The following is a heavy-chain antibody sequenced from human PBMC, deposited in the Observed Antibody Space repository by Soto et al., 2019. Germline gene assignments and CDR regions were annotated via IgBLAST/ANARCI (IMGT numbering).Heavy chain of an antibody. CDR3: ASEVYYYGTTSYPDY. CDR2: ISGSGGST. J-gene: IGHJ4*02. Sequence: GGSLRLSCAASGFTFSSYAMTWVRQAPGKGLEWVSAISGSGGSTYYADSVKGRFTSSRDNSKNTLYLQMNSLRAEDTAVYYCASEVYYYGTTSYPDYRGPAPLLTGSS. D-gene: IGHD3-10*01. CDR1: GFTFSSYA. V-gene: IGHV3-23*01.